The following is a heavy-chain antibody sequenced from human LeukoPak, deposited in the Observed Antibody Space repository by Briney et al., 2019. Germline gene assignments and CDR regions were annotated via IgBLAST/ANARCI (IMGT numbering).Heavy chain of an antibody. Sequence: PSETLSLTCTVSSGSISSSTYYWGWIRQPPGKGLEWIGTIYYTGSTYYNPSLKSRVTISVDTSKNQFSLKLSSVTAADTAVYYCARGGGGRYCSGGSCYGAARDFDYWGQGTLVTVSS. J-gene: IGHJ4*02. V-gene: IGHV4-39*07. CDR3: ARGGGGRYCSGGSCYGAARDFDY. CDR1: SGSISSSTYY. CDR2: IYYTGST. D-gene: IGHD2-15*01.